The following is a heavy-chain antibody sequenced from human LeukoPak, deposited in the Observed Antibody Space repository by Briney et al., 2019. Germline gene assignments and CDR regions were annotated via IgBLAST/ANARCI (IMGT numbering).Heavy chain of an antibody. J-gene: IGHJ3*02. D-gene: IGHD3-9*01. V-gene: IGHV3-23*01. CDR1: GLTFSSYT. Sequence: GGSLRLSCAASGLTFSSYTMSWVRQAPGKGLEWVSAISAGGGNTYYADSVKGRFTISRDNSKNALYLQMNSLRAEDTAVYYCAKGRYFDWYDAFDIWGQGTMVTVSS. CDR3: AKGRYFDWYDAFDI. CDR2: ISAGGGNT.